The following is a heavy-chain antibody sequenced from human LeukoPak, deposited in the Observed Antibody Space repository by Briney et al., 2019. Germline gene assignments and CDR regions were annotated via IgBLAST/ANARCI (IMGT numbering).Heavy chain of an antibody. CDR2: IIPIFGTA. D-gene: IGHD6-25*01. Sequence: SVKVSCKASGGTFSSYAISWVRQAPGQGLEWMGGIIPIFGTANYAQKFQGRVTITADKSTSTAYMELSSLRSEDTAVYYCARVRGEVAADDAFDIWGQGTMVTVSS. V-gene: IGHV1-69*06. CDR3: ARVRGEVAADDAFDI. CDR1: GGTFSSYA. J-gene: IGHJ3*02.